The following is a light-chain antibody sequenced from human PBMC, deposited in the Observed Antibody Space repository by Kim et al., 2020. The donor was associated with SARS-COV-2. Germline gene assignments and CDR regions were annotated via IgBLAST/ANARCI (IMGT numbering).Light chain of an antibody. J-gene: IGLJ1*01. V-gene: IGLV1-44*01. CDR3: AAWDDSLNGPL. Sequence: SGPSTCSGTRYNLISNTEGGFRQRPSPAPKHLFLINNPRPSGVPDRFAGSKSGTSASLAISGIQSEDDADYYCAAWDDSLNGPLFGTGTKVTVL. CDR2: INN. CDR1: RYNLISNT.